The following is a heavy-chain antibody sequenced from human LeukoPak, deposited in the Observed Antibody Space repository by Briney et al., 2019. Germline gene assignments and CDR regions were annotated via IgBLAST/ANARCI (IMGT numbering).Heavy chain of an antibody. D-gene: IGHD3-22*01. CDR2: IYHTGHT. J-gene: IGHJ6*02. CDR1: GGSISSGDYS. CDR3: ARDPYDSSGYYLERYGMDV. Sequence: SETLPLTCAVSGGSISSGDYSWNWIRQPPGKGLEWIGFIYHTGHTFYNPSLKSRVTMSVDRSNSQFSLRLTSVTAADTAVYYCARDPYDSSGYYLERYGMDVWGQGTTVTVSS. V-gene: IGHV4-30-2*01.